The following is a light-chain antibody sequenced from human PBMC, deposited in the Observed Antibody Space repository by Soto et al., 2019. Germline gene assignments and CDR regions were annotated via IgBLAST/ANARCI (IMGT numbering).Light chain of an antibody. CDR3: QQYDNLLFS. Sequence: DIQMTQSPSSLSASVGDRVTITCQASQDISNYLNWYQQKPGKAPKLLIYDASNLETGVPSRFSGSGYGTYFTFTISSLLHEDISTYYWQQYDNLLFSFGPGTKVDIK. CDR1: QDISNY. CDR2: DAS. V-gene: IGKV1-33*01. J-gene: IGKJ3*01.